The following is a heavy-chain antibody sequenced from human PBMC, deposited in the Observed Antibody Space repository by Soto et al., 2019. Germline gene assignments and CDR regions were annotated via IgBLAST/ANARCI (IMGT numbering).Heavy chain of an antibody. CDR3: ATPSAHVGPRAGFDI. CDR1: GYMFTSYW. Sequence: PGESLKISCKGSGYMFTSYWIGWVRQMPGKGLEWMGIIYPGDSDTRYSPSFQGQATISADKSISTAYLQWSSLKASDTAMYYCATPSAHVGPRAGFDIWGQGTMVTVSS. V-gene: IGHV5-51*01. J-gene: IGHJ3*02. CDR2: IYPGDSDT. D-gene: IGHD1-26*01.